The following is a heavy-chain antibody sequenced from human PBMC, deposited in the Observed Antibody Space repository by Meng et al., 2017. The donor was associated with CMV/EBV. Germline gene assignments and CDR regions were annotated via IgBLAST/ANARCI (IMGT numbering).Heavy chain of an antibody. Sequence: SETLSLTCTVSGGSISSSSYYWGWIRQPPGKGLEWIGSIYYSGSTYYNPSLKSRVTISVDTSKNQFSLKLSSVTAADTAVYYCARGPGHSSSHPLYWGQGTLVTVSS. CDR1: GGSISSSSYY. CDR3: ARGPGHSSSHPLY. V-gene: IGHV4-39*07. CDR2: IYYSGST. J-gene: IGHJ4*02. D-gene: IGHD6-6*01.